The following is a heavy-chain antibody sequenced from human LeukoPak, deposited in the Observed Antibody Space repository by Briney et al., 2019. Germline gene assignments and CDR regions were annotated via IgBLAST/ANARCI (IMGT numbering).Heavy chain of an antibody. D-gene: IGHD3-10*01. J-gene: IGHJ4*02. CDR1: GFTFSSYG. CDR2: IWYDGSNK. CDR3: ARDSAPLSSAGQDFDY. Sequence: PGGSLRLSCAASGFTFSSYGMLWVRQAPGKGREWVAVIWYDGSNKYYADSVKGRFTISRDNSKNTLYLQMNSLRAEDTAVYYCARDSAPLSSAGQDFDYWGQGTLVTVSS. V-gene: IGHV3-33*01.